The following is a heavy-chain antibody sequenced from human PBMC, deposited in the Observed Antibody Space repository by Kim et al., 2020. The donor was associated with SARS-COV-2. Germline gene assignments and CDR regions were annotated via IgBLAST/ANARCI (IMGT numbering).Heavy chain of an antibody. V-gene: IGHV3-33*01. Sequence: YGDSVGGPFTISRDNSKDTFFLQMNSLSAEDTAIYYCAREAAHSQWYYDLWGRGTLVTVSS. CDR3: AREAAHSQWYYDL. J-gene: IGHJ2*01. D-gene: IGHD6-25*01.